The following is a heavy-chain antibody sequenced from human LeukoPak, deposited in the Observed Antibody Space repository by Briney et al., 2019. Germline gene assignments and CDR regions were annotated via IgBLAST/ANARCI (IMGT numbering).Heavy chain of an antibody. CDR1: GGTFSSYA. CDR2: IIPIFGTA. CDR3: ARDREDSRRQQNGAFDI. Sequence: GASVKVSCKASGGTFSSYAISWVRQAPGQRLEWMGGIIPIFGTANYAQKFQGRVTITADESTSTAYMELSSLRSEDTAVYYCARDREDSRRQQNGAFDIWGQGTMVTVSS. D-gene: IGHD2-15*01. J-gene: IGHJ3*02. V-gene: IGHV1-69*13.